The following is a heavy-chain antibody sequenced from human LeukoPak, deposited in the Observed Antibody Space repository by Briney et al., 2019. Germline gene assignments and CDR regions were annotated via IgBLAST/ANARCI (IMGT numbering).Heavy chain of an antibody. CDR3: ARFGSSTWYKGAFDI. J-gene: IGHJ3*02. CDR2: IVHSGNT. CDR1: GGSFSGYY. Sequence: KPSATLSLTCAVYGGSFSGYYWSWIRPPPGKGLEWIGEIVHSGNTKYNPSLKSRVTISVDTSKNQFSLNLTSVTAADTAVYYCARFGSSTWYKGAFDIWGQGTMVTVAS. V-gene: IGHV4-34*12. D-gene: IGHD1-1*01.